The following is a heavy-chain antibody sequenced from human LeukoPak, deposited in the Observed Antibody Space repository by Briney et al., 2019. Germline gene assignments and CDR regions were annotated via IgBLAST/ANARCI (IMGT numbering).Heavy chain of an antibody. V-gene: IGHV3-23*01. J-gene: IGHJ4*02. Sequence: GGSLRLSCAASGFTFSSYDMSWVRQAPGKGQEWVSSLTTDGGSTQYADSVKGRFTISRDNSKNTLYLQMNSLRAEDTALYYCAKSLVRWAFDYWGQGILVTVSS. CDR1: GFTFSSYD. D-gene: IGHD4-23*01. CDR3: AKSLVRWAFDY. CDR2: LTTDGGST.